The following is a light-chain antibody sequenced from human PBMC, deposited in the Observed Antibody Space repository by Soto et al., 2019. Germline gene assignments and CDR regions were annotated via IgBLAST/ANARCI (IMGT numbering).Light chain of an antibody. CDR2: AAS. Sequence: DIQMTQSPSSLSASVGDRVTITCRASQSISTYLHRYQQKPGQAPKILIYAASSLQSGVPSRFSGSGSGTDFTLTITSLQPEDFATYYCQQSYNSPTTFGQGTKLEIK. J-gene: IGKJ2*01. V-gene: IGKV1-39*01. CDR1: QSISTY. CDR3: QQSYNSPTT.